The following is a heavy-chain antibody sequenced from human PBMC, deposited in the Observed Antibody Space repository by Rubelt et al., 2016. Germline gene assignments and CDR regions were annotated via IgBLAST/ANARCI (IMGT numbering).Heavy chain of an antibody. CDR3: ARQRLYCSRTSCYDLDY. CDR1: GGSFSGYY. V-gene: IGHV4-34*01. CDR2: IYYSGDS. D-gene: IGHD2-2*01. J-gene: IGHJ4*02. Sequence: QVQLQQWGAGLLKPSETLSLTCAVYGGSFSGYYWSWIRQPPGKGLEWIGSIYYSGDSYYNPSLKSRVTMSVATSKNQFSLKRTSWTAAVTAGYYCARQRLYCSRTSCYDLDYWGQGTLVTVSS.